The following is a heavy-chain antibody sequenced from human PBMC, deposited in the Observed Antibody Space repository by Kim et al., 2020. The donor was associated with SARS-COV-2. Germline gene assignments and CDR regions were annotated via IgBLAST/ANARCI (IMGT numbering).Heavy chain of an antibody. D-gene: IGHD4-17*01. Sequence: SETLSLTCTVSGGSISSGDYYWSWIRQPPGKGLEWIGYIYYSGSTYYNPSLKSRVTISVDTSKNQFSLKLSSVTAADTAVYYCAREMTTVTTDYWYFDLWGRGTLVTVSS. CDR2: IYYSGST. J-gene: IGHJ2*01. CDR3: AREMTTVTTDYWYFDL. CDR1: GGSISSGDYY. V-gene: IGHV4-30-4*01.